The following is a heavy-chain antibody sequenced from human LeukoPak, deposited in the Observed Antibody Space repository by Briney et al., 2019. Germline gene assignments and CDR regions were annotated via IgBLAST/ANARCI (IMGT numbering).Heavy chain of an antibody. J-gene: IGHJ4*02. CDR1: GFPFSNYA. D-gene: IGHD5-12*01. V-gene: IGHV3-23*01. CDR3: AKGGYDYVEIGYFDY. Sequence: GGSLRLSFAPSGFPFSNYAMSWVRRAPGKGVEWVSLIIGSTGSTFYADSVKGRFTISRDNSKNTLYLQMNSLRAEDTAVYYCAKGGYDYVEIGYFDYWGQGTLVTVSS. CDR2: IIGSTGST.